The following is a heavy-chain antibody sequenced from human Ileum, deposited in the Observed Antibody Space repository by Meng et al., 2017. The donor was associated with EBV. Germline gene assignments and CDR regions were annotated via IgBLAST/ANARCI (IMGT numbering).Heavy chain of an antibody. D-gene: IGHD3-10*01. Sequence: QVQLQQWGAGLLKPSEXLSLTSGVYGWSFSDYYWSWIRQSPGKGLEWIGEIHPSGITNYNPSLNSRVTISVDTSKNQFSLKLTSVTAADTAVYYCARDENMSQGPGSFDPWGQGILVTVSS. J-gene: IGHJ5*02. CDR2: IHPSGIT. CDR1: GWSFSDYY. V-gene: IGHV4-34*01. CDR3: ARDENMSQGPGSFDP.